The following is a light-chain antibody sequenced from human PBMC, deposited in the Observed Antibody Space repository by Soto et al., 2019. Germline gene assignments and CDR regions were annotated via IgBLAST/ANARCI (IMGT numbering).Light chain of an antibody. J-gene: IGKJ1*01. CDR1: QTVSNNY. Sequence: EIVLTQSPGTLSLSPGERATLSCRASQTVSNNYVVWYQQKPGQAPRLLIRDASSRATGIPDRFSGSGSETDFTLTISRLEVEDFAVYYCQQSAISPLTFGQGTRVDIK. CDR2: DAS. V-gene: IGKV3-20*01. CDR3: QQSAISPLT.